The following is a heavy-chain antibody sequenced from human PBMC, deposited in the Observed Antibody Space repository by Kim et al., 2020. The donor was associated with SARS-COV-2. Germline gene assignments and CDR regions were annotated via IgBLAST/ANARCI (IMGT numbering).Heavy chain of an antibody. Sequence: AGSVKSRFNISRDSCKNTLYLQMNSLRAEDTAVYYCARDYRWVHIGYGVDVWGQGTTVTVSS. J-gene: IGHJ6*02. CDR3: ARDYRWVHIGYGVDV. D-gene: IGHD2-21*01. V-gene: IGHV3-53*01.